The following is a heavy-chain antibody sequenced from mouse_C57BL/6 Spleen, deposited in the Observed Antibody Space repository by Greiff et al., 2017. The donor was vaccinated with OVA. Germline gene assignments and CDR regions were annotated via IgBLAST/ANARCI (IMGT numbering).Heavy chain of an antibody. D-gene: IGHD4-1*01. CDR1: GYTFTSYW. V-gene: IGHV1-64*01. J-gene: IGHJ3*01. CDR2: IHINSGST. Sequence: QVQLQQPGAELVKPGASVKLSCKASGYTFTSYWMHWVKQRPGYGLAWIGMIHINSGSTKYHEKFKSKATLTVDKSSSTAYMQLSSRTSEYSAVYYCARRNGDGFAYWGQGILVTVSA. CDR3: ARRNGDGFAY.